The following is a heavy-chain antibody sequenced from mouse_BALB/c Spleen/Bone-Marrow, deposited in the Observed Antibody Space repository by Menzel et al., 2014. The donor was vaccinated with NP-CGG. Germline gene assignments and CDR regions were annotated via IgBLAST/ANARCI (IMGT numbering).Heavy chain of an antibody. D-gene: IGHD2-2*01. V-gene: IGHV1S81*02. CDR3: ARAGGYDGFAY. CDR1: GYTFTSYW. J-gene: IGHJ3*01. CDR2: INPSNGRA. Sequence: QVQLQQSGAELVKPGASVKLSCKASGYTFTSYWTHWVKQRPGQGLEWIGEINPSNGRADYNEKFRSKATLTVDRSSSTAYMQLSSLTSEDSAVYYCARAGGYDGFAYWGQGTLVTVSA.